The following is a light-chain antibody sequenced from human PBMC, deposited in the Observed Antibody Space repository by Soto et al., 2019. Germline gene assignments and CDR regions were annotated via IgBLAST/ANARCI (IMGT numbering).Light chain of an antibody. V-gene: IGKV1-6*01. CDR2: AAS. CDR1: QGIRND. CDR3: LQDYNSPWT. J-gene: IGKJ1*01. Sequence: AIQMTQSPSSLSASVGDRVTITCRASQGIRNDLGWYQQKPGKAPKLLIYAASSLQSGVPSRFSGCGSGTDFTLTISRPQPEDFATYYCLQDYNSPWTFGQGTKVEIK.